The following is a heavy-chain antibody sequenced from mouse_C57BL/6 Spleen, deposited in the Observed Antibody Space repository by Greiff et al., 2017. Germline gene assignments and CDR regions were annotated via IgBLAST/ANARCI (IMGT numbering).Heavy chain of an antibody. D-gene: IGHD1-1*01. J-gene: IGHJ3*01. CDR3: APYYCGSPWFAD. Sequence: QVQLQQPGAELVRPGTSVKLSCKASGYTFTSYWMHWVKQRPGQGLEWIGEIDPSDSYTNYNQKFKGKATLTVDTSSSTAYMQLSSLTSEDSSVYYCAPYYCGSPWFADGGQGTLVTVSA. CDR2: IDPSDSYT. V-gene: IGHV1-59*01. CDR1: GYTFTSYW.